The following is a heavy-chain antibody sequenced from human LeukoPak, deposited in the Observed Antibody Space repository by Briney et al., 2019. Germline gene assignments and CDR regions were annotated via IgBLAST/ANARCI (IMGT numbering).Heavy chain of an antibody. V-gene: IGHV3-33*01. CDR2: IWYDGSNK. CDR3: ARDLAAVRATYNFDY. Sequence: GGSLRLSCAASGFTFSSYGMHWVRQAPGKGLEWVAVIWYDGSNKYYADSVKGRFTISRDNSKNTLYLQMNSLRAEDTAVYYCARDLAAVRATYNFDYWGQGTLVTVSS. D-gene: IGHD3-10*01. J-gene: IGHJ4*02. CDR1: GFTFSSYG.